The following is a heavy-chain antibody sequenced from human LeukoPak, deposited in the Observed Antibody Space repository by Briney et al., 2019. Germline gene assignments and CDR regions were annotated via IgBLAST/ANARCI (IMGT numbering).Heavy chain of an antibody. V-gene: IGHV3-33*08. CDR2: IWYDGTNK. CDR1: GFTFSSYG. D-gene: IGHD6-13*01. J-gene: IGHJ4*02. Sequence: GGSLRLSCAASGFTFSSYGMHWVRQAPGKGLEWAAVIWYDGTNKYYADSVKGRFTISRDNSKNTLYLQMNSLRAEDTAVYYCATVLRGSSWFYFDCWGQGTLVTVSS. CDR3: ATVLRGSSWFYFDC.